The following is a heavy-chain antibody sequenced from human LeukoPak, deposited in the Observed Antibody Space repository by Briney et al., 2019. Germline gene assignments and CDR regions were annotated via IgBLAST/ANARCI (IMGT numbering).Heavy chain of an antibody. CDR3: ASPDASMVSAFDY. CDR2: IIPIFGTA. J-gene: IGHJ4*02. CDR1: GGTFSRNA. D-gene: IGHD5-18*01. V-gene: IGHV1-69*05. Sequence: GASVKVSCKASGGTFSRNAISWVRQAPGQGLEWMGGIIPIFGTANYAENFQSRVTITTDEITSTAYMELRSLRSEDTAVYYCASPDASMVSAFDYWGQGTLVTVSS.